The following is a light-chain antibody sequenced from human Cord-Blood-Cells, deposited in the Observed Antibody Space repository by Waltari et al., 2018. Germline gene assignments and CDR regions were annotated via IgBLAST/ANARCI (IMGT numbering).Light chain of an antibody. V-gene: IGLV1-47*01. CDR3: AAWDDSLSGWV. CDR1: SSNIGSNS. Sequence: QSVLTQPPSASGTPGQRVTISCSGSSSNIGSNSVYWYQHLPGTATKLLIYRNNQRPSGVPDRFSGSKSGTSASLAISGLRSEDEADYYCAAWDDSLSGWVFGGGTKLTVL. J-gene: IGLJ3*02. CDR2: RNN.